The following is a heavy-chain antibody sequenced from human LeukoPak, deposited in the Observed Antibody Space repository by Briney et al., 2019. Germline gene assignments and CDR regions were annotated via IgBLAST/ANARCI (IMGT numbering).Heavy chain of an antibody. D-gene: IGHD6-19*01. J-gene: IGHJ4*02. Sequence: PGGSLRLSCAASGFTFSSYDMHWVRQAPGKGQEWVAVTRFDGSDKYYADSVKGRFTISRDNSKSTLYLQMSSLRGEDTAIYYCARGRDSSGWSLPGFWGQGTLVTVSS. V-gene: IGHV3-33*01. CDR2: TRFDGSDK. CDR3: ARGRDSSGWSLPGF. CDR1: GFTFSSYD.